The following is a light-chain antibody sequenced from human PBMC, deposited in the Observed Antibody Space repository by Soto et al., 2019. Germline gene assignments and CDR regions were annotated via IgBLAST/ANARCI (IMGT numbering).Light chain of an antibody. CDR3: QHYDSLPRA. CDR2: DAS. J-gene: IGKJ5*01. CDR1: QDISNY. Sequence: DIQMTQSPSSLSASVGDRVTITCRASQDISNYLNWYQQKPGKAPKLLIYDASNLETGVPSRFSGSGSGTDFTFTITRLQPEDIATYYCQHYDSLPRAFGQGTRLEIK. V-gene: IGKV1-33*01.